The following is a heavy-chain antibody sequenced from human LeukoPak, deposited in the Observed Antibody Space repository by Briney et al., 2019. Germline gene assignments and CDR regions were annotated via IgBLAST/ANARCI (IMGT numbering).Heavy chain of an antibody. CDR2: IHNSGSST. CDR3: ARSRGCSSTSCYTDY. D-gene: IGHD2-2*02. J-gene: IGHJ4*02. V-gene: IGHV3-23*01. Sequence: GGSLRLSCAASGLTFSTYGMSWVRQAPGKGLEWVSSIHNSGSSTYYTDSVKGRFTISRDNFKNTLYLQMNGLRAEDTAVYHCARSRGCSSTSCYTDYWGQGTLVTVSS. CDR1: GLTFSTYG.